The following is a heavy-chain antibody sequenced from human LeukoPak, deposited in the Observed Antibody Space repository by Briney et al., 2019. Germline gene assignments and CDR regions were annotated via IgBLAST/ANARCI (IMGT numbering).Heavy chain of an antibody. CDR1: GFTFSSYS. V-gene: IGHV3-21*01. J-gene: IGHJ4*02. CDR2: ISSSSSYI. CDR3: ARYSRYCSGGSCSTPFDY. D-gene: IGHD2-15*01. Sequence: PGGSLRLSCAASGFTFSSYSMNWVRQAQGKGLEWVSSISSSSSYIYYADSVKGRFTISRDNAKNSLYLQMNSLRAEDTAVYYCARYSRYCSGGSCSTPFDYWGQGTLVTVSS.